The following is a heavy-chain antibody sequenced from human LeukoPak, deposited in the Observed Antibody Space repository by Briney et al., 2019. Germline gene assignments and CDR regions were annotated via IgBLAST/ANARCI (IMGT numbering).Heavy chain of an antibody. D-gene: IGHD3-10*01. Sequence: PGGSLRLSCAASGFTFDDYTMHWVRQAPGKGLEWVSLISWDGGSTYYADSVKGRFTISRDNSKNSLYLQMNSLRTEDTALYYCAKGDYGSGSYHLFDYWGQGTLVTVSS. V-gene: IGHV3-43*01. CDR1: GFTFDDYT. CDR2: ISWDGGST. CDR3: AKGDYGSGSYHLFDY. J-gene: IGHJ4*02.